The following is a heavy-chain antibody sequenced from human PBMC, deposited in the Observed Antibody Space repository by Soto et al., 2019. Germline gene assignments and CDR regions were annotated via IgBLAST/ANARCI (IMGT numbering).Heavy chain of an antibody. J-gene: IGHJ6*02. V-gene: IGHV1-69*06. CDR3: ARDLGSGSYGMDV. D-gene: IGHD3-10*01. Sequence: SVKVSCKASGGTFSSYAISWVRQAPGEGLEWMGGIIPIFGTANYAQKFQGRVTITADKSTSTAYMELSSLRSEDTAVYYCARDLGSGSYGMDVWGQGTTVTVSS. CDR1: GGTFSSYA. CDR2: IIPIFGTA.